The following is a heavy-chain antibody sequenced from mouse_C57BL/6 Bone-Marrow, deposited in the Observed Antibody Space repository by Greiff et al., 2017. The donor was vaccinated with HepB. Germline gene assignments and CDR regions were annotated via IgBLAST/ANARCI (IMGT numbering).Heavy chain of an antibody. CDR2: ISNGGGST. CDR3: ARQEGNYAWFAY. J-gene: IGHJ3*01. D-gene: IGHD2-1*01. Sequence: EVKLMESGGGLVQPGGSLKLSCAASGFTFSDYSMYWVRQTPEKRLEWVAYISNGGGSTYYPDTVKGRFTISRDNAKNTLYLQMSRLKSEDTAMYYCARQEGNYAWFAYWGQGTLVTVSA. CDR1: GFTFSDYS. V-gene: IGHV5-12*01.